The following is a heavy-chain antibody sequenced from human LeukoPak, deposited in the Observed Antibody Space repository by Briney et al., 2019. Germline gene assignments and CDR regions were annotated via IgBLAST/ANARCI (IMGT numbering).Heavy chain of an antibody. Sequence: GGSLRLSCTASGFTFGDYAMSWVRQAPGKGLEWVGFIRSKAYGGTTEYAASVKGRFTISRDDSKSIAYLQMNSLKAEDTAVYYCTRDIFGVVNFDYWGQGTLVIVSS. D-gene: IGHD3-3*01. CDR1: GFTFGDYA. CDR2: IRSKAYGGTT. J-gene: IGHJ4*02. V-gene: IGHV3-49*04. CDR3: TRDIFGVVNFDY.